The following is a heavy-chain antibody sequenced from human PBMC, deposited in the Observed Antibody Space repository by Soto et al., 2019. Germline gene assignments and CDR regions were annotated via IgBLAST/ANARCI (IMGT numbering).Heavy chain of an antibody. D-gene: IGHD2-2*01. CDR3: ASPQHYGRDL. V-gene: IGHV5-51*04. CDR2: IYPSDSDT. CDR1: GYTFTIYW. Sequence: GESLTISCKGSGYTFTIYWIAWVRQMPGKGLGWMGIIYPSDSDTRYSPSFQGQVTISADKPISPAYLQWSSLKASDTAMYYCASPQHYGRDLWGQGTTVTVSS. J-gene: IGHJ6*02.